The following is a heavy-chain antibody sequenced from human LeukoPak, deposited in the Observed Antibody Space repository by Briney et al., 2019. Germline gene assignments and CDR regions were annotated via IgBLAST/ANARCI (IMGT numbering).Heavy chain of an antibody. J-gene: IGHJ3*02. CDR3: ARLSQGWGAFDI. Sequence: SETLSLTCTVSGGSISSYYWSWIRQPPGKGLEWIGCIYYSGSTNYNPSLKSRVTISVDTSKNQFSLKLSSVTAADTAVYYCARLSQGWGAFDIWGQGTMVTVSS. V-gene: IGHV4-59*01. D-gene: IGHD3-16*01. CDR2: IYYSGST. CDR1: GGSISSYY.